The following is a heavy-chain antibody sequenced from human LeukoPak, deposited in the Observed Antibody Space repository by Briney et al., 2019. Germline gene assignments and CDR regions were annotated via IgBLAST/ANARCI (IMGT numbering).Heavy chain of an antibody. CDR2: IYYSGST. Sequence: PSETLSLTCTVSGGSISNYYWSWIRQPPGKGLEWIGYIYYSGSTKYNPSLKSRVTISVDTSKNQFSLRLSSVTAADTAVYYCARDWGVSARPGYMDVWGKGTTVTVSS. V-gene: IGHV4-59*01. CDR3: ARDWGVSARPGYMDV. J-gene: IGHJ6*03. CDR1: GGSISNYY. D-gene: IGHD6-6*01.